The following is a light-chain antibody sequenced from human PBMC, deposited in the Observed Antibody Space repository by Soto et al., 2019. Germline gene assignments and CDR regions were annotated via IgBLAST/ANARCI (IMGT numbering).Light chain of an antibody. Sequence: DIQMTQSPSSLSASVGDRVTITCRASQSIRSDLNWYQQRPGKAPKLLIYTTSNLESGVPSRFSGSGSGTDFTLTISNLQPEDFATYFYQQGFSRPRTFGLGTTVEVK. CDR3: QQGFSRPRT. CDR1: QSIRSD. J-gene: IGKJ1*01. CDR2: TTS. V-gene: IGKV1-39*01.